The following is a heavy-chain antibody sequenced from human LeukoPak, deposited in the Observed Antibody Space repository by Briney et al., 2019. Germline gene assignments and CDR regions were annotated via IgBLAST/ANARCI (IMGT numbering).Heavy chain of an antibody. V-gene: IGHV3-30-3*01. Sequence: PGGSLRLSCAASGFTFSSYAMHWVRQAPGKGLEWVAVISYDGSNKYYADSVKGQFTISRDNSKNTLYLQMNSLRAEDTAVYYCAREAGYYYDSSGPFDYWGQGTLVTVSS. CDR2: ISYDGSNK. CDR3: AREAGYYYDSSGPFDY. CDR1: GFTFSSYA. J-gene: IGHJ4*02. D-gene: IGHD3-22*01.